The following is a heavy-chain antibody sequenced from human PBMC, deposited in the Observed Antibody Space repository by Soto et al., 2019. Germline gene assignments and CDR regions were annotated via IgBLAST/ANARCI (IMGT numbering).Heavy chain of an antibody. Sequence: EVQLLESGGGLIQPGGSLKLSCAASGFTFSTYAMSWVRQAPGKGLEWVSAIRGSGDTTYYADSVKVRFTISRDNSKNTLYLQMNSLRAEDTAVYYCAKDGGGGFIAGIDYWGQGTLVTVSS. CDR3: AKDGGGGFIAGIDY. D-gene: IGHD3-16*01. CDR1: GFTFSTYA. V-gene: IGHV3-23*01. CDR2: IRGSGDTT. J-gene: IGHJ4*02.